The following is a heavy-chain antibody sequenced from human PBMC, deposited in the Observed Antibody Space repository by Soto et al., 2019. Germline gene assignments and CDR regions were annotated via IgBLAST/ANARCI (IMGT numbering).Heavy chain of an antibody. D-gene: IGHD5-18*01. CDR2: INHSGIT. CDR3: ARGKPSGYRFGPRNFFYYGMDV. Sequence: TLSLTCGVFSGSLTDHYWTWIRQTPGKGLEWIGEINHSGITDYNPPLKSRVTLSLDTSKNQFSLKVTALTAADTAVYYCARGKPSGYRFGPRNFFYYGMDVWGPGTTVTVSS. CDR1: SGSLTDHY. J-gene: IGHJ6*02. V-gene: IGHV4-34*01.